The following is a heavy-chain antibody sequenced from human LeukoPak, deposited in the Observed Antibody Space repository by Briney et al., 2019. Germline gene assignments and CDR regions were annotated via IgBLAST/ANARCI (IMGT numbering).Heavy chain of an antibody. CDR1: GYTFTAYY. CDR2: INAGNGNT. J-gene: IGHJ4*02. CDR3: ARGRDSSGYYYPIDY. D-gene: IGHD3-22*01. V-gene: IGHV1-3*01. Sequence: EASVKVSCTASGYTFTAYYMHWVRQAPGQRLEWMGWINAGNGNTKYSQKFQGRVTITRDTSASTAYMELSSLRSEDTAVYYCARGRDSSGYYYPIDYWGQGTLVTVSS.